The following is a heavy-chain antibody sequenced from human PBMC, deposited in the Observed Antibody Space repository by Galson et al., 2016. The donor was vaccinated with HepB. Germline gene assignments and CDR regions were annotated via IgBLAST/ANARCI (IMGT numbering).Heavy chain of an antibody. CDR2: IGTAPGDT. CDR1: GFSFSLYD. J-gene: IGHJ6*04. Sequence: SLRLSCAASGFSFSLYDMHWVRQVTGKGLEWVSAIGTAPGDTNYLDSVKGRFTIYRENADNSLYLQMNSLIPGDTAEYYCARGKSLWTTPWNYGLDVWGKGTTVTVSS. D-gene: IGHD4-17*01. V-gene: IGHV3-13*01. CDR3: ARGKSLWTTPWNYGLDV.